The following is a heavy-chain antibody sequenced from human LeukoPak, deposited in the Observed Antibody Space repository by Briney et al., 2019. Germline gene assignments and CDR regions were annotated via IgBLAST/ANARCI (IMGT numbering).Heavy chain of an antibody. CDR2: MNPNSGNT. D-gene: IGHD3-3*01. J-gene: IGHJ6*02. CDR3: AGGRRYDFWSGLRPITPYYYYYGMDV. Sequence: EASVKVSCKASGYTFTSYDSNWVRQATGQGLEWMGWMNPNSGNTGYAQKFQGRVTMTRNTSISTAYMELSSLRSEDTAVYYRAGGRRYDFWSGLRPITPYYYYYGMDVWGQGTTVTVSS. CDR1: GYTFTSYD. V-gene: IGHV1-8*01.